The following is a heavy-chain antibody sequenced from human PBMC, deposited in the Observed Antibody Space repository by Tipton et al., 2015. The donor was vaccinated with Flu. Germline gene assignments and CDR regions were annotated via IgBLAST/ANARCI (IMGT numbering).Heavy chain of an antibody. V-gene: IGHV5-51*01. CDR1: KNTFISYW. Sequence: QLVQSGAEVKKPGESLKISCEDSKNTFISYWIGWVRQMPGKGLEWMGIIYPGDSDTRYSPSFQGQVTISGDKSISTAYLQWGSLKASDTAMYYCVRQPGGVRYFDLWGRGTLVTVSS. CDR3: VRQPGGVRYFDL. CDR2: IYPGDSDT. J-gene: IGHJ2*01. D-gene: IGHD3-10*01.